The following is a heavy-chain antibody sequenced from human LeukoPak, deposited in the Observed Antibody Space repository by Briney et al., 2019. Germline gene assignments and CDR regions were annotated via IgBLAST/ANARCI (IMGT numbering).Heavy chain of an antibody. V-gene: IGHV3-48*01. CDR1: GITFSSYS. Sequence: PGGSLRLSCVASGITFSSYSMNWVRQAPGKGLEWVSYISSFSGTINYADSVKGRFTISRDNAKNSLYLQMNSLRAEDTAVYYCARDQGGGGYWGQGTLVTVSS. J-gene: IGHJ4*02. D-gene: IGHD3-16*01. CDR2: ISSFSGTI. CDR3: ARDQGGGGY.